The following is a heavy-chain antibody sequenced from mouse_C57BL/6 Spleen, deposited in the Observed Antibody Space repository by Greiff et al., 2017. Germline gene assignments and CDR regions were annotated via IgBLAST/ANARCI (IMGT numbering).Heavy chain of an antibody. CDR3: ARARCDGYCVGY. CDR2: IYPGDGDT. J-gene: IGHJ2*01. CDR1: GYAFSSSW. Sequence: QVQLKQSGPELVKPGASVKISCKASGYAFSSSWMNWVKQRPGQGLEWIGRIYPGDGDTNYNGKFKGKATLTSDKSSSTAYMKLSSRTSEDSAVYFCARARCDGYCVGYWGQGTTLTVSS. V-gene: IGHV1-82*01. D-gene: IGHD2-3*01.